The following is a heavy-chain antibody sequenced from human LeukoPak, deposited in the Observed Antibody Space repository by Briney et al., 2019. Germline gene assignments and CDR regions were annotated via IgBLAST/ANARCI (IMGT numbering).Heavy chain of an antibody. J-gene: IGHJ6*03. CDR2: ISGSGGST. D-gene: IGHD1-26*01. V-gene: IGHV3-23*01. CDR3: AKVPSGSFHFYYYMDV. Sequence: GGSLRLSCAASGFTFSSYAMSWVRQAPGKGLEWVSAISGSGGSTYYADSVKGRFTISRDNSKNTLYLQMNSPRAEDTAVYYCAKVPSGSFHFYYYMDVWGKGTTVTVSS. CDR1: GFTFSSYA.